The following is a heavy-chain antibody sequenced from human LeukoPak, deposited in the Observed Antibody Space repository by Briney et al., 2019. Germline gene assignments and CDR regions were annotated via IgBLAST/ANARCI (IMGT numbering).Heavy chain of an antibody. CDR2: MNPHSGNT. Sequence: GASVKVSCKASGYTLTSYDINWVRQATGQGLEWRASMNPHSGNTGYAQKFQGRVTMTRSTSISTAYMELSSLRSEDTAVYYCARNPHLAAAGKGPFYYGMDVWGQGTTVTVSS. J-gene: IGHJ6*02. CDR1: GYTLTSYD. CDR3: ARNPHLAAAGKGPFYYGMDV. V-gene: IGHV1-8*01. D-gene: IGHD6-13*01.